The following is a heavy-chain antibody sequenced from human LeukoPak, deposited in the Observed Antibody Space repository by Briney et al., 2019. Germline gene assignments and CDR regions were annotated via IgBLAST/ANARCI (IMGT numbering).Heavy chain of an antibody. D-gene: IGHD3-16*02. CDR3: ARATYDYVWGSYRPRAKFDY. J-gene: IGHJ4*02. CDR2: INHSGST. V-gene: IGHV4-34*01. CDR1: GGSFSGYY. Sequence: PSETLSLTCAVYGGSFSGYYWSGIRQPPGKGLEWIGEINHSGSTNYNPSLKSRVTISVDTSKNQFSLKLSSVTAADTAVYYCARATYDYVWGSYRPRAKFDYWGQGTLVTVSS.